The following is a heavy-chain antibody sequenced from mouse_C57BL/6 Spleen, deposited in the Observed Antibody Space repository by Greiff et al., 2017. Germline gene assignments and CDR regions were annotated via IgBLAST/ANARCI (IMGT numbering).Heavy chain of an antibody. D-gene: IGHD1-1*01. CDR1: GFTFSSYG. CDR2: ISSGGSYT. V-gene: IGHV5-6*01. CDR3: ARHVEGYYGSSYGLDY. J-gene: IGHJ2*01. Sequence: VQLQQSGGDLVKPGGSLKLSCAASGFTFSSYGMSWVRQTPDKRLEWVATISSGGSYTYYPDSVKGRFTISRDNAKNTLYLQMSSLKSEDTAMYYCARHVEGYYGSSYGLDYWGQGTTLTVSS.